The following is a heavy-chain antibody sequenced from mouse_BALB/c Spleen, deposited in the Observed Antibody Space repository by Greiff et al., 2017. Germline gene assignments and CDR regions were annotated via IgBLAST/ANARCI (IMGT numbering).Heavy chain of an antibody. V-gene: IGHV1-14*01. CDR3: ARSEDYYAMDY. CDR1: GYTFTSYV. Sequence: VQLQQSGPELVKPGASVKMSCKASGYTFTSYVMHWVKQKPGQGLEWIGYINPYNDGTKYNEKFKGKATLTSDKSSSTAYMELSSLTSEDSAVYYCARSEDYYAMDYWGQGTSVTVSS. J-gene: IGHJ4*01. CDR2: INPYNDGT.